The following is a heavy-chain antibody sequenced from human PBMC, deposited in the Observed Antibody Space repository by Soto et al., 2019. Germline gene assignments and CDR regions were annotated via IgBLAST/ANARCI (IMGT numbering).Heavy chain of an antibody. CDR1: GGSISSSSYY. CDR3: ASITAMVPRFDY. Sequence: QLQLQESGPGLVKPSETLSLTCTVSGGSISSSSYYWGWIRQPPGKGLEWIGSIYYSGSTYYNPSLMSRVTISVDTSTNQFSLKLSSVTAADTAVYYCASITAMVPRFDYWGQGTLVTVSS. D-gene: IGHD5-18*01. J-gene: IGHJ4*02. CDR2: IYYSGST. V-gene: IGHV4-39*01.